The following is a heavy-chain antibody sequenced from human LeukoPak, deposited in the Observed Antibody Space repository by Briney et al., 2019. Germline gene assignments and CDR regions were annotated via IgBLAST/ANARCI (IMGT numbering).Heavy chain of an antibody. D-gene: IGHD4-17*01. CDR3: ARDDKDGDYVLRN. CDR2: IYSGGST. CDR1: GFTVSTTY. V-gene: IGHV3-66*02. J-gene: IGHJ3*01. Sequence: GGSLRLSCEASGFTVSTTYMSWVRQAPGKGLEWVSVIYSGGSTYYADSERGRFTISRDNSKNTLYVQMNSLRAEDTAVYYCARDDKDGDYVLRNWGQGTMVTVSS.